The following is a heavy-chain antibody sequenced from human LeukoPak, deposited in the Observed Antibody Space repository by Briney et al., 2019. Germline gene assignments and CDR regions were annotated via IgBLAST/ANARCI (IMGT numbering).Heavy chain of an antibody. J-gene: IGHJ4*02. CDR1: GGSISSGGYY. Sequence: PSQTLSLTCTVSGGSISSGGYYWSWIRQHPGKGLEWIGYIYYSGSTNYNPSLKSRVTISVDTSKNQFSLKLSSVTAADTAVYYCARVGYSSSWYPDYWGQGTLVTVSS. CDR3: ARVGYSSSWYPDY. CDR2: IYYSGST. V-gene: IGHV4-31*03. D-gene: IGHD6-13*01.